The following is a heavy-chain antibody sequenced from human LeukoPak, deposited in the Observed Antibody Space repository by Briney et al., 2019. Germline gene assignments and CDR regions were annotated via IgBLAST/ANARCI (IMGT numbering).Heavy chain of an antibody. Sequence: ASVKVSCKASGYTITSYYMHWVRQAPGQGLEWMGIINPSGGSTSYAQKFQGRVTMTRDTSISTAYMELSRLRSDDTAVYYCARVGRIAAAGKNWFDPWGQGTLVTVSS. CDR2: INPSGGST. J-gene: IGHJ5*02. D-gene: IGHD6-13*01. CDR3: ARVGRIAAAGKNWFDP. CDR1: GYTITSYY. V-gene: IGHV1-46*01.